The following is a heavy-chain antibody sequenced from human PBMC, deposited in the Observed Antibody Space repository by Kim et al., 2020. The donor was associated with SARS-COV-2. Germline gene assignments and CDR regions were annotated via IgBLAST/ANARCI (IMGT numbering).Heavy chain of an antibody. D-gene: IGHD4-17*01. Sequence: TPSLKSRVTISVDTSKNQFSLKLSSVTAADTAVYYCARDITTVTSNWFDPWGQGTLVTVSS. J-gene: IGHJ5*02. CDR3: ARDITTVTSNWFDP. V-gene: IGHV4-59*01.